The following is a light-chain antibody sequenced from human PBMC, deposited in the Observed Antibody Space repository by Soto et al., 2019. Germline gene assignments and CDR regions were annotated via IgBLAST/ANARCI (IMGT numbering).Light chain of an antibody. J-gene: IGLJ3*02. Sequence: QSVLTQPPSVSGAPGQRVTISCTGSSSNIGAGYDVHWYQQLPGTAPKLLIYGNSNRPSGVPDRFSGSKSGTSASLAITGLQAEDEVDYYCQSYDSSLSGWVFGRGTKLTVL. CDR2: GNS. V-gene: IGLV1-40*01. CDR1: SSNIGAGYD. CDR3: QSYDSSLSGWV.